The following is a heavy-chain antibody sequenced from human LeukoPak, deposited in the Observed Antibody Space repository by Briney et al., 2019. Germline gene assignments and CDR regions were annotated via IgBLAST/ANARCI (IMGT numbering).Heavy chain of an antibody. CDR2: IYSGGST. V-gene: IGHV3-53*01. CDR3: AREKEDYYGMDV. Sequence: GGSLRLSCAASGFTVSTNYTSWVRQAPGKGLEWVSIIYSGGSTYFADSVKGRFTISRDNSKNTLYLQMNSLRAADTAVYYCAREKEDYYGMDVWGQGTTVTVSS. CDR1: GFTVSTNY. J-gene: IGHJ6*02.